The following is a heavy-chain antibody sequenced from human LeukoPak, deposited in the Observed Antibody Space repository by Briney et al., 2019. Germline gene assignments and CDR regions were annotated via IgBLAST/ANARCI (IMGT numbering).Heavy chain of an antibody. D-gene: IGHD3-3*01. V-gene: IGHV4-34*01. CDR1: GGSFSGYY. Sequence: SETLSLTCAVYGGSFSGYYWSWIRQPPGKGLEWIGEINHSGSTNYNPSLKSRVTISVDTSKNQFSLKLSSVTAADTAVYYCARVGSYYDFWSSDYYYMDVWGKGTTVTVSS. J-gene: IGHJ6*03. CDR3: ARVGSYYDFWSSDYYYMDV. CDR2: INHSGST.